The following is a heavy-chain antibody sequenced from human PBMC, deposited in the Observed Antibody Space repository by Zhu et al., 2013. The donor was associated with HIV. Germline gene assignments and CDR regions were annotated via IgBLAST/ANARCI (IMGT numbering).Heavy chain of an antibody. Sequence: QVQLVQSGAEVKKPGSSVKVSCKASGGTFSSYAISWVRQAPGQGLEWMGGIIPIFGTANYAQKFQGRVTITADESTSTAYMELSSLRSEDTAVYYCARGGFTPRWVITKPDYYYGMDVWGQGTTVTVSS. CDR2: IIPIFGTA. CDR3: ARGGFTPRWVITKPDYYYGMDV. V-gene: IGHV1-69*01. J-gene: IGHJ6*02. D-gene: IGHD3-22*01. CDR1: GGTFSSYA.